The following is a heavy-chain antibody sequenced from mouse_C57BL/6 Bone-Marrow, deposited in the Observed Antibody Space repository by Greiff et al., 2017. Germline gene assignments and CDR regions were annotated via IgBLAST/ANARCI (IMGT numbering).Heavy chain of an antibody. CDR1: GYTFTNYW. V-gene: IGHV1-63*01. Sequence: QVQLQQSGAELVRPGTSVKMSCKASGYTFTNYWIGWAKQRPGHGLEWIGDIYPGGGYTNYNEKFKGKATLTADKSSSTAYMQFSSLTSEDSAIYYCATYYGNSYFDHWGQGTTLTVSS. CDR3: ATYYGNSYFDH. CDR2: IYPGGGYT. J-gene: IGHJ2*01. D-gene: IGHD2-10*01.